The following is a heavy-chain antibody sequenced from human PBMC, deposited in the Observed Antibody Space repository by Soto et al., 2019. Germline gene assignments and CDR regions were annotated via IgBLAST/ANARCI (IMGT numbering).Heavy chain of an antibody. D-gene: IGHD1-1*01. Sequence: QVQLQESGPGLVKPSETLSLTCTVSGGSISSYYWSWIRQPAGKGLEWFGRIYTSGSTNYNPSLKSRVTMSVDTSKNQFSLKLSSVTAADTAVYYCASRTRSTSHYYGMDVWGQGTTVTVSS. V-gene: IGHV4-4*07. J-gene: IGHJ6*02. CDR1: GGSISSYY. CDR2: IYTSGST. CDR3: ASRTRSTSHYYGMDV.